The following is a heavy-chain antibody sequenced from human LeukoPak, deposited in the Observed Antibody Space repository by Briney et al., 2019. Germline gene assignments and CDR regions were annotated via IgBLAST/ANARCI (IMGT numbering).Heavy chain of an antibody. CDR2: IYYSGST. Sequence: PSETLSLTCTVSGGSISSSSYYWGWIRQPPGKGLEWIGSIYYSGSTYYNPSLKSRVTISVDTSKNQFSLKLSSVTAADTAVYYCARQPGHYYDSSGYNFDYWGHGTLVTVSS. D-gene: IGHD3-22*01. J-gene: IGHJ4*01. CDR3: ARQPGHYYDSSGYNFDY. CDR1: GGSISSSSYY. V-gene: IGHV4-39*01.